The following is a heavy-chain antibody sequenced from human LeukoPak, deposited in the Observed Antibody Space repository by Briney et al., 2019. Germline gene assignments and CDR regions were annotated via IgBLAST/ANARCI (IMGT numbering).Heavy chain of an antibody. CDR2: IKQDGSEK. V-gene: IGHV3-7*01. CDR3: ARELRGYSYGTRYYYMDV. Sequence: GGSLRLSCAASGFTFSSYWMSWVRQAPGKGLEWVANIKQDGSEKYYVDSVKGRFTISRDNAKNSLYLQMNSLRAEDTAVYYCARELRGYSYGTRYYYMDVWGKGTTVTVSS. J-gene: IGHJ6*03. CDR1: GFTFSSYW. D-gene: IGHD5-18*01.